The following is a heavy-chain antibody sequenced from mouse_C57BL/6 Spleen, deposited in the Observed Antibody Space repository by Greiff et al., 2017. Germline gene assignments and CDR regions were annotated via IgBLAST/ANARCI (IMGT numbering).Heavy chain of an antibody. CDR3: ARGGYYYGSSHAMDY. J-gene: IGHJ4*01. Sequence: VQLQQSGPELVKPGASVKISCKASGYTFTDYYMNWVKQSHGKSLEWIGDINPNNGGTSYNQKFKGKATLTVDKSASPAYMELRSLTSEDSAVYYCARGGYYYGSSHAMDYWGQGTSVTVSS. CDR2: INPNNGGT. D-gene: IGHD1-1*01. CDR1: GYTFTDYY. V-gene: IGHV1-26*01.